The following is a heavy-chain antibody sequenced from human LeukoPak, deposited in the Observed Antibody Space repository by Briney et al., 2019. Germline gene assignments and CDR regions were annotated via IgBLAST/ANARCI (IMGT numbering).Heavy chain of an antibody. CDR2: IYPGDADT. D-gene: IGHD1/OR15-1a*01. CDR1: GYTFSSYW. V-gene: IGHV5-51*01. J-gene: IGHJ4*02. CDR3: ARQNNGFFDY. Sequence: GESLKISCKASGYTFSSYWIGWVRQMPGKGLEWVSIIYPGDADTRYSPSFQGHVTVSADKSMSTAYLQWSSLKASDTALYYCARQNNGFFDYWGQGTLVTVSS.